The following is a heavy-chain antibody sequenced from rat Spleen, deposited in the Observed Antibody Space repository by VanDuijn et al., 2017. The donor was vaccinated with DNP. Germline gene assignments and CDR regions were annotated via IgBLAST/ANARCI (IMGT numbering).Heavy chain of an antibody. D-gene: IGHD1-11*01. CDR1: GFSLTSSG. J-gene: IGHJ2*01. CDR2: IWTGGDT. Sequence: QVHLKESGPGLVQPSQTLSLTCTVSGFSLTSSGVSWIRQPPGKSLEWLGAIWTGGDTDYNSALKSRLSITRDTSTNQVLLKVDSLQAEDTAIYFCARDRGGPWLFDYWGQGVVVTVSS. V-gene: IGHV2-16*01. CDR3: ARDRGGPWLFDY.